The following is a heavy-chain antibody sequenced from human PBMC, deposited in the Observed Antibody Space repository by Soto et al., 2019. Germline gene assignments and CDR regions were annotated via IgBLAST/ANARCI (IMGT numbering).Heavy chain of an antibody. V-gene: IGHV3-48*01. Sequence: PGGSLRLSCAVSGFTFSSYNMNWVRQAPGKGLEWVSYISDSSGTINYADSVKGRFTTSRDNAENSLFLQMNSLRAEDTAVYYCARDKGSSSWHSFDYWGQGTLVTVSS. D-gene: IGHD2-2*01. J-gene: IGHJ4*02. CDR3: ARDKGSSSWHSFDY. CDR2: ISDSSGTI. CDR1: GFTFSSYN.